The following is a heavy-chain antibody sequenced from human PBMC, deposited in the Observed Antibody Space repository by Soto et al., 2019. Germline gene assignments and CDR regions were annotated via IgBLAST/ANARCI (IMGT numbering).Heavy chain of an antibody. J-gene: IGHJ4*02. Sequence: EVQLVESGGGLVKPGGSLRLSCAVSGFTFSNAWMNWVRQAPGKGLEWVGRIKSKADGGTTDYAAPVKGRFTISRDDSENTLYLQMNSLKTDDTAVYYCTLIRSSSWTDYWGQGTLVTVSS. CDR3: TLIRSSSWTDY. D-gene: IGHD6-13*01. V-gene: IGHV3-15*07. CDR1: GFTFSNAW. CDR2: IKSKADGGTT.